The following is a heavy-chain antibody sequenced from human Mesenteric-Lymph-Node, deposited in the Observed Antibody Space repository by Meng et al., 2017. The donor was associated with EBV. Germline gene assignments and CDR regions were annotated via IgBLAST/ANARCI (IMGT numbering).Heavy chain of an antibody. CDR1: VGSISTTNYD. V-gene: IGHV4-39*01. D-gene: IGHD3/OR15-3a*01. CDR2: IYYSGIT. Sequence: AGSRFVKPAETLALTCTVSVGSISTTNYDWSWVRQPPGKELEWLGGIYYSGITYYNPSLTSRVDLSVDTSKNRFSLKLFSFTPEDTAVYFCVRSRGWTQVEWFDPWGPGILVTVSS. CDR3: VRSRGWTQVEWFDP. J-gene: IGHJ5*02.